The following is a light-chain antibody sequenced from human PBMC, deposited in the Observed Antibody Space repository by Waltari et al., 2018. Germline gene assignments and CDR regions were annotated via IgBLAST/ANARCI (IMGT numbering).Light chain of an antibody. CDR1: QTIDAY. CDR3: QQTYSVPYT. V-gene: IGKV1-39*01. Sequence: DIQMTQFPSSLSASVGDNITISCRASQTIDAYLNWDQQKPPKAPKLLMYTASRLQSGAPSRFSGSGSGTVFTLNVSSLQPEDFATYYCQQTYSVPYTFGQGTKVEIK. J-gene: IGKJ2*01. CDR2: TAS.